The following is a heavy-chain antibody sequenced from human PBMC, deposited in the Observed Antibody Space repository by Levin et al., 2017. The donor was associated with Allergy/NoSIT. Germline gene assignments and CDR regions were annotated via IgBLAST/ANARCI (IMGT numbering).Heavy chain of an antibody. CDR3: AKGGRTWFAP. Sequence: SETLSLTCTVSGGSINSRGYYWSWLRLHPGTGLEWIGYIYYTGSAYYNPSLNNRLTMSMDTSNNRFSLKLTSVTAADTAIYYCAKGGRTWFAPWGQGTLVTVSS. J-gene: IGHJ5*02. CDR1: GGSINSRGYY. V-gene: IGHV4-31*03. CDR2: IYYTGSA.